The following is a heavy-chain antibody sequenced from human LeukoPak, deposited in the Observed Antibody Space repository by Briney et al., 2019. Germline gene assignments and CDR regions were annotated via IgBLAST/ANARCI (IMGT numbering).Heavy chain of an antibody. V-gene: IGHV3-23*01. D-gene: IGHD4-23*01. Sequence: GGSLGLSCAASGFTFSSYGMSWVRQAPGKGLEWVSAISGSGGSTYYADSVKGRFTISRDNAKNSLYLQMNSLRAEDTAVYYCARGNWVVTNYYYYYMDVWGKGTTVTVSS. CDR1: GFTFSSYG. CDR2: ISGSGGST. J-gene: IGHJ6*03. CDR3: ARGNWVVTNYYYYYMDV.